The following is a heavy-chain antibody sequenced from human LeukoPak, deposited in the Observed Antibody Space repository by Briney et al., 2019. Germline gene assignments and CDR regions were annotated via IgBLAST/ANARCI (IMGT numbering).Heavy chain of an antibody. J-gene: IGHJ4*02. CDR3: VRTYYDILTGYNPYFDY. V-gene: IGHV3-21*01. D-gene: IGHD3-9*01. Sequence: GGSLRLSCAASGFTFSSCSMSWVRQAPGKGLEWVSSITGSSTSIYYADSLKGRFTISRGNAKNSLYLQMNSLRAEDTAVYYCVRTYYDILTGYNPYFDYWGQGILVTVSS. CDR1: GFTFSSCS. CDR2: ITGSSTSI.